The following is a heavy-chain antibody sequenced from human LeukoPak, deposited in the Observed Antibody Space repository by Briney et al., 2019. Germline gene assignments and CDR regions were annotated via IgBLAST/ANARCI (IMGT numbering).Heavy chain of an antibody. Sequence: GRSLRLSCAASGFTFSSYAMHWVRQAPGKGLEWVAVIWYDGSNKYYADSVKGRFTISRDNSKNTLYLQMNSLRAEDTAVYYCARGGNDFWSGYYNDYYYMDVWGKGTTVTVSS. CDR2: IWYDGSNK. D-gene: IGHD3-3*01. CDR1: GFTFSSYA. CDR3: ARGGNDFWSGYYNDYYYMDV. V-gene: IGHV3-33*08. J-gene: IGHJ6*03.